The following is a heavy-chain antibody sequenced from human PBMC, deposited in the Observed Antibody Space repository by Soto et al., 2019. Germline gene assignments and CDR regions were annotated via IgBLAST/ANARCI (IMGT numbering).Heavy chain of an antibody. V-gene: IGHV3-15*01. Sequence: GGSLRSSCAASGFTFRNSWMSWVRQAPGKVLELVGRIKSKTDGGTTDYAAPVKGRFTISRDDSKNTLYLQMNSLKTEHTAVYYCTPDPYKSGPYEYWGQGTLVTVSS. CDR2: IKSKTDGGTT. CDR1: GFTFRNSW. CDR3: TPDPYKSGPYEY. D-gene: IGHD3-10*01. J-gene: IGHJ4*02.